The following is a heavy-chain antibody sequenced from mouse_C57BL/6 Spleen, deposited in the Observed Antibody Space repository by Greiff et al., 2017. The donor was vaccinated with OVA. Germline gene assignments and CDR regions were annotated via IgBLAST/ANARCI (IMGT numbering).Heavy chain of an antibody. Sequence: QVHVKQPGAELVMPGASVKLSCKASGYTFTSYWMHWVKQRPGQGLEWIGEIDPSDSYTNYNQKFKGKSTLTVDKSSSTAYMQLSSLTSEDSAVYYCARERLLAYWGQGTLVTVSA. D-gene: IGHD2-4*01. CDR1: GYTFTSYW. V-gene: IGHV1-69*01. CDR2: IDPSDSYT. J-gene: IGHJ3*01. CDR3: ARERLLAY.